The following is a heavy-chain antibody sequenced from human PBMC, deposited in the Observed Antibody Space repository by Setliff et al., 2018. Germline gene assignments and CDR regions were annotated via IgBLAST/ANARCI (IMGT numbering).Heavy chain of an antibody. D-gene: IGHD1-1*01. CDR2: INPDSGET. CDR1: GYTFTDYF. V-gene: IGHV1-2*07. Sequence: ASVKVSCKASGYTFTDYFLHWPRQAPGQGLEWMGWINPDSGETVYAHKFQGKIIMTRDTSVSTAYVDVMSDDTAVYYCARQLIGVTDGTFDPWGQGTLVTVSS. CDR3: ARQLIGVTDGTFDP. J-gene: IGHJ5*02.